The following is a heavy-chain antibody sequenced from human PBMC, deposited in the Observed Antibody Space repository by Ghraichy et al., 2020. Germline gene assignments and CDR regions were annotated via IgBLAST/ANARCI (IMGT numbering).Heavy chain of an antibody. CDR3: ARRYYRYSSGWYLAFDI. D-gene: IGHD6-19*01. CDR2: IYYSGST. Sequence: SETLSLTCTVSGGSISSYYWSWIRQPPGKGLEWIGYIYYSGSTNYNPSLKSRVTISVDTSKNQFSLKLSSVTAADTAVYYCARRYYRYSSGWYLAFDIWGQGTMVTVSS. J-gene: IGHJ3*02. V-gene: IGHV4-59*01. CDR1: GGSISSYY.